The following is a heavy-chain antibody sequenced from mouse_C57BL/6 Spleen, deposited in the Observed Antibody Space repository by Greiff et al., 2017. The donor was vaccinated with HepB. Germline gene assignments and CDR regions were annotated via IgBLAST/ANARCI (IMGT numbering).Heavy chain of an antibody. V-gene: IGHV14-4*01. Sequence: VQLKQSGAELVRPGASVKLSCTASGFNIKDDYMHWVKQRPEQGLEWIGWIDPENGDTEYASKFQGKATITADTSSNTAYLQPSSLTSEDTAVYYCTPLPSFAYWGQGTLVTVSA. CDR1: GFNIKDDY. CDR2: IDPENGDT. CDR3: TPLPSFAY. J-gene: IGHJ3*01.